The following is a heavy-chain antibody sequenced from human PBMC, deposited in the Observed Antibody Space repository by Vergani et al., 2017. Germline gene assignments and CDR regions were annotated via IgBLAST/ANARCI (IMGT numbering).Heavy chain of an antibody. CDR3: ARVDTQVPATSHFYYMDV. D-gene: IGHD6-25*01. V-gene: IGHV3-33*01. CDR1: GFTFSSYG. Sequence: QVQLVESGGGVVQPGRSLRLSCAASGFTFSSYGMHWVRQAPGKGLEWVAVIWYDGSNKYYADSVKGRFTISRDNSKNTLYLQMNSLRAEDTAVYYCARVDTQVPATSHFYYMDVWGKGTTVVVSS. CDR2: IWYDGSNK. J-gene: IGHJ6*03.